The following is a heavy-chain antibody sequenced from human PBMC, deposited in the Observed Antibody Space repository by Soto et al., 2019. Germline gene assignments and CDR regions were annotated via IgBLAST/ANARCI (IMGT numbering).Heavy chain of an antibody. D-gene: IGHD3-22*01. CDR2: SNHGGST. V-gene: IGHV4-34*01. J-gene: IGHJ5*02. CDR3: ARGSRSLYYYDTSASNYFGP. CDR1: DGSLSGYY. Sequence: SETLSLTCAVFDGSLSGYYWSWIRQPPGKGPEWIGESNHGGSTNYNPSLRSRLTISVDTSKNQFSLRMRSVTAADTAAYYCARGSRSLYYYDTSASNYFGPWGQGTLVTVSS.